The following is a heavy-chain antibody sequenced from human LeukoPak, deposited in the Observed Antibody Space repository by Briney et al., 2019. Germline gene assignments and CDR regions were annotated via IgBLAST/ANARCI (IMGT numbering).Heavy chain of an antibody. CDR3: ARGGVGAGRQRVAFDI. Sequence: PGGSLRLSCAASGFTFSSYAMNWVRQAPGKGLEWVSSISSSSSYIYYADSVKGRFTISRDNAKNSLYLQMNSLRAEDTAVYYCARGGVGAGRQRVAFDIWGQGTMVTVSS. V-gene: IGHV3-21*01. D-gene: IGHD6-13*01. CDR1: GFTFSSYA. J-gene: IGHJ3*02. CDR2: ISSSSSYI.